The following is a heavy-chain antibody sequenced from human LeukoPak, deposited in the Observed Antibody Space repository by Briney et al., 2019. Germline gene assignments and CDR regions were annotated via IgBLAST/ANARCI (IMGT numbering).Heavy chain of an antibody. Sequence: SETLSLTCTMSGDSSNTYFWSWIRQPPGKGLEWIGYIYYTGTTNYNPSLKSRVTISVDTSKNQFSLRLSSVTAADTAVYYCASKSSDHGELRFDYWGQGTLVTVSS. CDR2: IYYTGTT. CDR1: GDSSNTYF. CDR3: ASKSSDHGELRFDY. D-gene: IGHD4-17*01. J-gene: IGHJ4*02. V-gene: IGHV4-59*01.